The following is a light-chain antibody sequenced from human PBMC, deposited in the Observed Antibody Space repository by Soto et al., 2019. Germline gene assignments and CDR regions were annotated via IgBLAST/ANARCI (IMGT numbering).Light chain of an antibody. CDR2: EDN. J-gene: IGLJ3*02. Sequence: SYELTQPSSMSVSPGQTARITCSGDALPKKYAFWYQQKSGRAPILVIYEDNKRPSGIPERFSGSSSGTMATLTIRGAQVEDEADYYCYSTDTTGNYGVFGGGTQLTVL. V-gene: IGLV3-10*01. CDR3: YSTDTTGNYGV. CDR1: ALPKKY.